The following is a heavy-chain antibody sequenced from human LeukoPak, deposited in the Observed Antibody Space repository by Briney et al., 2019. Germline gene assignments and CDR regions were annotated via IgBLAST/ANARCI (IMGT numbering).Heavy chain of an antibody. D-gene: IGHD6-13*01. Sequence: ASVKVSCKASGYTFTSYDINWVRQATGQGLEWMGWMNPNSGNTGYAQKFQGRVTMTRNTSISTAYMELSSLRSEDTAVYYCVRGVRIAAAVPGYWGQGTLVTVSS. CDR3: VRGVRIAAAVPGY. CDR2: MNPNSGNT. J-gene: IGHJ4*02. CDR1: GYTFTSYD. V-gene: IGHV1-8*01.